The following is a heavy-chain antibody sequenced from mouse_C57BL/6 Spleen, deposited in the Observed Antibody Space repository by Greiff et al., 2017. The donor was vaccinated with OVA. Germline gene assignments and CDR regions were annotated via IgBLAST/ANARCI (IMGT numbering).Heavy chain of an antibody. J-gene: IGHJ2*01. V-gene: IGHV1-55*01. CDR2: IYPGSGST. CDR3: ARGIYYGNYDHYFDY. D-gene: IGHD2-1*01. Sequence: VQLQQPGAELVKPGASVKMSCKASGYTFTSYWITWVKQRPGQGLEWIGDIYPGSGSTNYNEKFKSKATLTVDTSSSTAYMQLSSLTSEDSAVYYCARGIYYGNYDHYFDYWGQGTTLTVSS. CDR1: GYTFTSYW.